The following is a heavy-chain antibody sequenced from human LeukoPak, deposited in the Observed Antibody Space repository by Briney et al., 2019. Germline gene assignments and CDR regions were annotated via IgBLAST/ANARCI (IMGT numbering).Heavy chain of an antibody. CDR3: ARSKRYFDTVMGAMDI. Sequence: SETLSLTCTVSGGSISSYYWSWIRQPAGKGLEWVGRIYNSGSTNNNPSFKSRVTISVDTSKNQFSLKLSSVTAADTAVYYCARSKRYFDTVMGAMDIWGQGTTVTVSS. CDR1: GGSISSYY. J-gene: IGHJ6*02. V-gene: IGHV4-4*07. D-gene: IGHD3-9*01. CDR2: IYNSGST.